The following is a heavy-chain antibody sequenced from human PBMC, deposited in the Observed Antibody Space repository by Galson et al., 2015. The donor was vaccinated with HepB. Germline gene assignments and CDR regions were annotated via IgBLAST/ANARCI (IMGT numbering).Heavy chain of an antibody. V-gene: IGHV3-30*04. Sequence: SLRLSCAASGFTFSHYAIHWVRQAPGKGLEWVAAISYDGRDEYYADSVKGRFTISRDNSNNTLYLQMDSLRAEDTAVYFCARDFLYDTRGDYGSFFDYWGQGTLVTVSS. J-gene: IGHJ4*02. CDR2: ISYDGRDE. D-gene: IGHD3-22*01. CDR3: ARDFLYDTRGDYGSFFDY. CDR1: GFTFSHYA.